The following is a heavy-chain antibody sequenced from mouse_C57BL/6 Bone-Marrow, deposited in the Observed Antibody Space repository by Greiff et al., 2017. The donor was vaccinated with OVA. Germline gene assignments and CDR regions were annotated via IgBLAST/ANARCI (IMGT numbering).Heavy chain of an antibody. CDR2: IHPNSGST. CDR1: GYTFTSYW. D-gene: IGHD6-1*01. CDR3: ARSSGFAWFAY. Sequence: VKLQQPGAELVKPGASVKLSCKASGYTFTSYWMHWVKQRPGQGLEWIGMIHPNSGSTNYNEKFKSKATLTVDKSSSTAYMQLSSLTSEDSAVYYCARSSGFAWFAYWGQGTLVTVSA. J-gene: IGHJ3*01. V-gene: IGHV1-64*01.